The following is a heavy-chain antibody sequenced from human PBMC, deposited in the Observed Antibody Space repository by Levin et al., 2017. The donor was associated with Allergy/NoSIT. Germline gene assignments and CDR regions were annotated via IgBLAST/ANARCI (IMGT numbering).Heavy chain of an antibody. CDR3: ARIYCTNGVCYNNWFDP. CDR2: TYYRSKWYN. Sequence: SQTLSLPCAISGDRVSSTSAAWNWIRQSPSRGLEWLGRTYYRSKWYNDYAVSVKSRITINPDTSKNQFSLQLNSVTPEDTAVYYCARIYCTNGVCYNNWFDPWGQGTLVTVSS. CDR1: GDRVSSTSAA. J-gene: IGHJ5*02. V-gene: IGHV6-1*01. D-gene: IGHD2-8*01.